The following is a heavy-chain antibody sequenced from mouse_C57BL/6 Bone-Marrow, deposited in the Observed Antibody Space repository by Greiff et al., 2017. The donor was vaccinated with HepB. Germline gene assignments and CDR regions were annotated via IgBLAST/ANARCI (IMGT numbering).Heavy chain of an antibody. CDR2: ISSGGSYT. V-gene: IGHV5-6*01. D-gene: IGHD1-1*01. CDR1: GFTFSSYG. Sequence: EVQRVESGGDLVKPGGSLKLSCAASGFTFSSYGMSWVRQTPDKRLEWVATISSGGSYTYCPDSVKGRFTISRDNAKNTLYLQMSSLKSEDTAMYYCARQGSYYGSSSYYDYWGQGTTLTVSS. J-gene: IGHJ2*01. CDR3: ARQGSYYGSSSYYDY.